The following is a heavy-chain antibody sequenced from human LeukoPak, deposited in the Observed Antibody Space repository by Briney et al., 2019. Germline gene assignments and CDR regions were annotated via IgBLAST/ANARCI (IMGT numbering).Heavy chain of an antibody. CDR3: AINNYYDSSGLLGY. CDR1: GGTFSSYA. V-gene: IGHV1-69*05. CDR2: IIPIFGTA. D-gene: IGHD3-22*01. J-gene: IGHJ4*02. Sequence: SVKVSCKASGGTFSSYAISWVRQAPGQGLEWMGGIIPIFGTANYAQKFQGRVTITTDESTSTAYMELSSLRSEDTAVHYCAINNYYDSSGLLGYWGQGTLVTVSS.